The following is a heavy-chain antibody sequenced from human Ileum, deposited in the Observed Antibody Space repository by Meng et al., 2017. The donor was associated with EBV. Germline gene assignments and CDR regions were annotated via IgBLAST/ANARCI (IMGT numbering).Heavy chain of an antibody. CDR2: LHSDDSK. CDR1: GFSLTTDRVS. J-gene: IGHJ4*02. CDR3: AQRHSSSSGPVY. V-gene: IGHV2-5*02. Sequence: ITLKESGPTLVKPTPTLTLTCTFSGFSLTTDRVSVGWIRQPPGKALEWLALLHSDDSKQYSPSLQSRLTIAKDTSQNQVVLTMTNLDPVDTGTYFCAQRHSSSSGPVYWGPGILVTSPQ. D-gene: IGHD6-13*01.